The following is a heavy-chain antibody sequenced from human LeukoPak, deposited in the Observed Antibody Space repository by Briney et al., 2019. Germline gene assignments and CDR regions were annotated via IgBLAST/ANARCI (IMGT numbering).Heavy chain of an antibody. D-gene: IGHD4-17*01. V-gene: IGHV3-48*04. J-gene: IGHJ4*02. Sequence: GGSLRLSCAASGFTFSSYSMNWVRQAPGKGLEWVPYISSSGGNRYYADSVKGRFTISRDNAKNSLYLQMNSLRAEDTAVYYCARDGTTVTQYYFDYWGQGTPVTVSS. CDR2: ISSSGGNR. CDR1: GFTFSSYS. CDR3: ARDGTTVTQYYFDY.